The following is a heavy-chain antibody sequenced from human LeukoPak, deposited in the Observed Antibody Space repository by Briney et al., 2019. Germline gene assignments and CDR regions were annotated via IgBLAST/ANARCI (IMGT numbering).Heavy chain of an antibody. Sequence: GRSLRLSCAASGFTFSSYGMHWVRQAPGKGLEWVAVRWYDGSNKYYADSVKGRFTISRDNSKNTLYLQMNSLRAEDTAVYYCARGYDFWSGYYPYGMDVWGQGTTVTVSS. V-gene: IGHV3-33*01. CDR2: RWYDGSNK. J-gene: IGHJ6*02. CDR1: GFTFSSYG. CDR3: ARGYDFWSGYYPYGMDV. D-gene: IGHD3-3*01.